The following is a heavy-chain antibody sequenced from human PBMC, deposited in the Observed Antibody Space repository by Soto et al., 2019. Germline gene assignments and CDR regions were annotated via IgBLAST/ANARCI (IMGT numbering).Heavy chain of an antibody. CDR3: AKGPERRQPLSDNWFDP. CDR2: ISWNSGSV. CDR1: GFTFDDFA. J-gene: IGHJ5*02. Sequence: GGSLRLSCAASGFTFDDFAMHWVRQAPGKGLEWVSGISWNSGSVAHADSVKGRFTISRDNAQNSLYLQMNSLRAEDTALYYCAKGPERRQPLSDNWFDPWGLGTLVTVS. D-gene: IGHD5-18*01. V-gene: IGHV3-9*01.